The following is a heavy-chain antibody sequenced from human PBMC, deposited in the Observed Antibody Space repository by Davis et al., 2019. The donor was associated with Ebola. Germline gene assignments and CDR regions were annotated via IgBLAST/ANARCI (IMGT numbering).Heavy chain of an antibody. CDR2: ISAYNGNT. J-gene: IGHJ6*04. D-gene: IGHD6-6*01. CDR1: GGTFSSYG. CDR3: ARGLYSSSSGYYYYGMDV. V-gene: IGHV1-18*01. Sequence: ASVKVSCKASGGTFSSYGISWVRQAPGQGLEWMGWISAYNGNTNYAQKLQGRVTMTTDTSTSTAYMELRSLRSDDTAVYYCARGLYSSSSGYYYYGMDVWGKGTTVTVSS.